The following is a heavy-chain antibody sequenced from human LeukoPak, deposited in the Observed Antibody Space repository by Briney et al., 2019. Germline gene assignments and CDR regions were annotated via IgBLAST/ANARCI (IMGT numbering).Heavy chain of an antibody. J-gene: IGHJ3*02. CDR3: ARNTLTMVRGVNDAFDI. D-gene: IGHD3-10*01. CDR1: GFTFSSYW. V-gene: IGHV3-7*01. Sequence: PGGSLRLSCAASGFTFSSYWMSWVRQAPGKGLEWVANIKQDGSEKYYVDSVKGRFTISRDNAKNSLYLQMNSLRAEDTAVYYCARNTLTMVRGVNDAFDIWGQGTMVTVSS. CDR2: IKQDGSEK.